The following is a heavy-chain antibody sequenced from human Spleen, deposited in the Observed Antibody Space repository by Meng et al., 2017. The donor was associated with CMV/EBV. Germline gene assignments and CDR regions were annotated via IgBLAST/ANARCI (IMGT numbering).Heavy chain of an antibody. CDR2: INLNGSEK. J-gene: IGHJ4*02. V-gene: IGHV3-7*01. CDR1: GLVFSESW. D-gene: IGHD3-3*01. Sequence: GESLKISCVVSGLVFSESWMTWVRQAPGKGLEWVANINLNGSEKYYVDSVKGRFTISRDNAKNTLYLHMNSLRADDTAVYYCVRGEWTLFGVVTTAFDLWGQGALVTVSS. CDR3: VRGEWTLFGVVTTAFDL.